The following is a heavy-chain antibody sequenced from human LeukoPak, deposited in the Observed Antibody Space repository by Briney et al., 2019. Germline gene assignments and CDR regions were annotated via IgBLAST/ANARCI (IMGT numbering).Heavy chain of an antibody. J-gene: IGHJ4*02. CDR1: GLTASSNS. V-gene: IGHV3-53*01. CDR3: AKGRDGYNADFDY. CDR2: IYSGGST. D-gene: IGHD5-24*01. Sequence: GGSLRLSCAASGLTASSNSISGFGRAPGKGLGWVSVIYSGGSTYYADSVKGRFTISRDNSKNTLYLQMNSLRAEDTAVYYCAKGRDGYNADFDYWGQGTLVTVSS.